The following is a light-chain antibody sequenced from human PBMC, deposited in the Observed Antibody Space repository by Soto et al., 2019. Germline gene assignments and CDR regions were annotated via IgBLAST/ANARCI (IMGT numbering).Light chain of an antibody. CDR2: EVT. CDR1: SSDVGRYNY. J-gene: IGLJ1*01. Sequence: QSALTQPASVSGSLGQSITISCTGTSSDVGRYNYVSWYQQHPGKAPKLMIYEVTTRPSGVSNRFSGSKSGNTASLTISGLQAEDEADYYCSSYTSSTTLEVFGTGTKVTVL. V-gene: IGLV2-14*01. CDR3: SSYTSSTTLEV.